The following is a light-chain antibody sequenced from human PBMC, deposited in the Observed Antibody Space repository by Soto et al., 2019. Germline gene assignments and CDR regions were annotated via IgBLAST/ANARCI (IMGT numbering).Light chain of an antibody. CDR1: SSNIGSNT. Sequence: QSALTQPPSASGTPGQRVTISCSGGSSNIGSNTVNWYQQLPGTAPKLLIYTNNQRPSGVPDRFSGSKSGTSASLAISGFQSEDEADYYCATWDDSLNGWVFGTGTKVTVL. CDR3: ATWDDSLNGWV. V-gene: IGLV1-44*01. J-gene: IGLJ1*01. CDR2: TNN.